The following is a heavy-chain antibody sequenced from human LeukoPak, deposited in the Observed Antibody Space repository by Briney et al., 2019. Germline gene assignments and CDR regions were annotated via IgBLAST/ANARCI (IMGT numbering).Heavy chain of an antibody. Sequence: GGSLRLSCAASGFTFSDYSMNWVRQAPGKGLEWFSCIGSRSSYIYYAGSVKGRFTIARDNAKNSLYLQMNSLRAEDTAVYYCAKGKDSVAGATNDYWGQGTLVTVSS. CDR1: GFTFSDYS. D-gene: IGHD6-19*01. CDR2: IGSRSSYI. V-gene: IGHV3-21*01. CDR3: AKGKDSVAGATNDY. J-gene: IGHJ4*02.